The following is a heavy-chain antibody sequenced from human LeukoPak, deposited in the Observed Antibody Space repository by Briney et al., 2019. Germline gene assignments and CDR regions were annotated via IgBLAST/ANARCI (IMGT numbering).Heavy chain of an antibody. CDR2: IIPIFGTA. CDR3: ARVKDYGGNSVGFDY. J-gene: IGHJ4*02. V-gene: IGHV1-69*01. D-gene: IGHD4-23*01. CDR1: GGTFSSYA. Sequence: SVTVSCKASGGTFSSYAISWVRQAPGQGLEWMGGIIPIFGTANYAQKFQGRVTITADESTSTAYMELSSLRSEDTAVYYCARVKDYGGNSVGFDYWGQGTLVTVSS.